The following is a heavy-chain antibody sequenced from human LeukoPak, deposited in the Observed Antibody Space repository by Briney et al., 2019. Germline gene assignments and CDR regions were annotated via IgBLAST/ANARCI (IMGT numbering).Heavy chain of an antibody. V-gene: IGHV1-18*04. Sequence: ASVKVSFKASGYTFTDYYMHWVRQAPGQGLEWMGWISTYNGDTDYAQKFKDRVTMTTYTSTSTAYMELRSLTSDDTAVYFCARDRHSGYSSSHFDHWGQGTLVTVSS. D-gene: IGHD6-13*01. J-gene: IGHJ4*02. CDR3: ARDRHSGYSSSHFDH. CDR2: ISTYNGDT. CDR1: GYTFTDYY.